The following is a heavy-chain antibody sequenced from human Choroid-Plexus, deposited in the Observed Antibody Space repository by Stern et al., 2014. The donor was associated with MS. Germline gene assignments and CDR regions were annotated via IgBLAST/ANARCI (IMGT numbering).Heavy chain of an antibody. J-gene: IGHJ4*02. V-gene: IGHV4-4*02. CDR3: ATIGGGDY. CDR2: IYHSGST. CDR1: GGSISSSDW. Sequence: QVQLQESGPGLVKPSGTLSLTCAVSGGSISSSDWWSWVRQPPGKGLEWIGEIYHSGSTNYNPSLKSRVSISVEKPKTQFPLNLSSVPAADTAVYYCATIGGGDYWGQGILVTVSP. D-gene: IGHD3-16*01.